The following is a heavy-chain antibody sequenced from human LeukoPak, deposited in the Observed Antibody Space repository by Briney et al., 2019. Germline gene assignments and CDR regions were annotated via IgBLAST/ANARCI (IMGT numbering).Heavy chain of an antibody. CDR2: IYYTGST. D-gene: IGHD1-14*01. CDR3: ARPRNRGSPPSSVEL. J-gene: IGHJ2*01. Sequence: PSETLSLTCTASGFSITTTNYYWGWIRQPPGKGLEWIGSIYYTGSTYDNPSLESRVSISIDTSKSQFSLKMSAVAGQDTALYYCARPRNRGSPPSSVELWGRGTLVTVSP. CDR1: GFSITTTNYY. V-gene: IGHV4-39*01.